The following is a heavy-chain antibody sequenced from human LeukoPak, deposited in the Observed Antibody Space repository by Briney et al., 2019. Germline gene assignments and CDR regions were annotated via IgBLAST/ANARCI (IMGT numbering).Heavy chain of an antibody. CDR1: GGSISSSSYY. CDR3: ARIALMTYFDY. J-gene: IGHJ4*02. D-gene: IGHD3-16*01. V-gene: IGHV4-39*07. CDR2: IYYSGST. Sequence: SETLSLTCTVSGGSISSSSYYWGWIRQPTGKGREWIGSIYYSGSTYYNPSLKSRVTISVDTSKNQFSLKLRSVTAADWAVYYCARIALMTYFDYWGQGTLVTVSS.